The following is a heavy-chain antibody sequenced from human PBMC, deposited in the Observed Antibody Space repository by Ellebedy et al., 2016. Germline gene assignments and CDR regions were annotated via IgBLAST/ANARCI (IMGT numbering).Heavy chain of an antibody. CDR2: INARSQRI. CDR3: ARSVDGHFDY. J-gene: IGHJ4*02. Sequence: GGSLRLSCAASGFNFDPYSFNWIRQAPGKGLEWVSYINARSQRIYYSDSVKGRFIISRDDAKNSVYMQMNSLRSEDTAMYYCARSVDGHFDYWGQGTLVTVSS. D-gene: IGHD6-19*01. CDR1: GFNFDPYS. V-gene: IGHV3-48*04.